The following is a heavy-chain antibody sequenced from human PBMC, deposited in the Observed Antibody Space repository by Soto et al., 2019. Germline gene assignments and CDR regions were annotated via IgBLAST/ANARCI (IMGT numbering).Heavy chain of an antibody. CDR1: GFTFSSYG. J-gene: IGHJ4*02. D-gene: IGHD3-3*01. CDR3: AKWYGYDFWSGYYFDY. V-gene: IGHV3-30*18. Sequence: GGSLRLSCAASGFTFSSYGMHWVRQAPGKGLEWVAVISYDGSNKYYADSVKGRFTISRDNSKNTLYLQMNSLRAEDTAVYYCAKWYGYDFWSGYYFDYWGQGTLVTVSS. CDR2: ISYDGSNK.